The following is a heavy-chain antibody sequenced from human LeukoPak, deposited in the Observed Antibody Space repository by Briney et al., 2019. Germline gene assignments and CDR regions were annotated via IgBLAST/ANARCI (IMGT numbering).Heavy chain of an antibody. CDR3: ARGSSSADDY. J-gene: IGHJ4*02. CDR1: GFTFSSYG. D-gene: IGHD6-6*01. Sequence: PGGSLRLSCAASGFTFSSYGMSWVRQAPGKGLEGVSAISGSGGSTYYADSVKGRSTISRDNSKNTLYLQMNSLRAEDTALYYCARGSSSADDYWGQGTLVTVSS. CDR2: ISGSGGST. V-gene: IGHV3-23*01.